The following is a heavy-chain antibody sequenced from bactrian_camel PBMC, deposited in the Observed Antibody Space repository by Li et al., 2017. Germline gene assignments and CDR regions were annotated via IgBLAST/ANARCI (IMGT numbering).Heavy chain of an antibody. CDR3: KTQPLVKAGCDY. CDR1: GLTFERFS. V-gene: IGHV3-2*01. D-gene: IGHD6*01. Sequence: LVESGGGAVQPGESLRLSCAASGLTFERFSWTWVRQAPGKGLDWASSIRGDGGNTRYADSIKGRFTISRNNAKNTVHLQMNSLKPEDTAVYSCKTQPLVKAGCDYSGQGTQVTVS. CDR2: IRGDGGNT. J-gene: IGHJ4*01.